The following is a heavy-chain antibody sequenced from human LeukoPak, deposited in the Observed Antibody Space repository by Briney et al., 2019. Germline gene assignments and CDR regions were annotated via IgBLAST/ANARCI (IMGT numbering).Heavy chain of an antibody. CDR3: ARLEVSIGYYYGMDV. D-gene: IGHD2-21*01. CDR2: IYYSGST. J-gene: IGHJ6*02. CDR1: GGSTSSYY. Sequence: SETLSLTCTVSGGSTSSYYWSWIRQPPGKGLEWIGYIYYSGSTNYNPSLKSRVTISVDTSKNQFSLKLSSVTAADTAVYYCARLEVSIGYYYGMDVWGQGTTVTVSS. V-gene: IGHV4-59*08.